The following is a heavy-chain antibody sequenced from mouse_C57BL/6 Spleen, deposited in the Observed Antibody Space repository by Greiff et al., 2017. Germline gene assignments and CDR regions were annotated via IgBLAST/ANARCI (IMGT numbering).Heavy chain of an antibody. CDR1: GYTFTDYE. V-gene: IGHV1-15*01. Sequence: VKLMESGAELVRPGASVTLSCKASGYTFTDYEMHWVKQTPVHGLEWIGAIDPETGGTAYNQKFKGKAILTADKSSSTAYMAHRSLTSEDSAVYYCTRWRRITTVVAPFDYWGQGTTLTVSS. D-gene: IGHD1-1*01. CDR3: TRWRRITTVVAPFDY. J-gene: IGHJ2*01. CDR2: IDPETGGT.